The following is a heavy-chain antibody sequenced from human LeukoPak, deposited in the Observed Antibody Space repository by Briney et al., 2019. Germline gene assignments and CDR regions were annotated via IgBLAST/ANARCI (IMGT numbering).Heavy chain of an antibody. J-gene: IGHJ4*02. CDR3: ARLAGYCSSTSCYGSLGY. CDR1: GSSFTSYW. V-gene: IGHV5-51*01. CDR2: IYPGDSDT. Sequence: GESLKISCKGSGSSFTSYWIGWVRQMPGKGLEWMGIIYPGDSDTRYSPSFQGQVTISADKSISTAYLQWSSLKASDTAMYYCARLAGYCSSTSCYGSLGYWGQGTLVTVSS. D-gene: IGHD2-2*01.